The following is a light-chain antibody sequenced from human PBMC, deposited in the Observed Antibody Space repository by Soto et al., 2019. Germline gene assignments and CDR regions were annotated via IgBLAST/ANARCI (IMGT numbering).Light chain of an antibody. V-gene: IGLV7-43*01. CDR2: NTN. CDR1: TGAVTSGYY. Sequence: QAVVTQEPSLTVSPGGTVTLTCASSTGAVTSGYYPNWFQQKPGQAPRALIYNTNNKHSWTPARFSGSLLGDKAALTLSGVQPEDEAEYYCLLYYGGAQVFGGGTKLTVL. J-gene: IGLJ2*01. CDR3: LLYYGGAQV.